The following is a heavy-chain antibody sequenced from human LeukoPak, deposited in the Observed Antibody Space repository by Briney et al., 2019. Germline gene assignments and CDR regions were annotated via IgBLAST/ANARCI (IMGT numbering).Heavy chain of an antibody. CDR3: ARQGRIYDFWSGYPSGYFDY. D-gene: IGHD3-3*01. CDR1: GGSISSGDYY. Sequence: SETLSLTCTVSGGSISSGDYYWSWIRQPPGKGLEWIGYIYYSGSTYYNPSLKSRVTISVDTSKNQFSLKLSSVTAADTAVYYCARQGRIYDFWSGYPSGYFDYWGQGALVTVSS. CDR2: IYYSGST. V-gene: IGHV4-30-4*01. J-gene: IGHJ4*02.